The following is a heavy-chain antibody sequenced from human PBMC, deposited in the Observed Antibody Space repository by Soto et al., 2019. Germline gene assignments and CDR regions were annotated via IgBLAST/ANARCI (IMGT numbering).Heavy chain of an antibody. CDR2: IHYRGST. CDR3: ARGFPPYCSTTTCHPADVV. CDR1: GASVSSGTHF. V-gene: IGHV4-61*01. Sequence: QVQLQESGPGLGTPSETLSLTCTVSGASVSSGTHFWSWIRQPPGKGLEWIGNIHYRGSTSYNPSLSGRVSISLDMSQNQFSLKVTSVTAADTAVYCFARGFPPYCSTTTCHPADVVWGQGTTVTVSS. J-gene: IGHJ6*02. D-gene: IGHD2-21*01.